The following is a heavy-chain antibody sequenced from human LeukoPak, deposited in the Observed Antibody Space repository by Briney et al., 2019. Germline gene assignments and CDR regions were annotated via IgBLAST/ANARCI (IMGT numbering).Heavy chain of an antibody. CDR1: TFIXXX. CDR3: ARDGAVYPYYDFWSGEH. CDR2: XIPIFGRA. J-gene: IGHJ4*02. D-gene: IGHD3-3*01. V-gene: IGHV1-69*05. Sequence: TFIXXXIXXXRQAPGXGLXXXXXXIPIFGRANYAQKLQGRVTITTDEYTSKAYMEMSRMRSEDTAVYYCARDGAVYPYYDFWSGEHWGQGTLVTVSS.